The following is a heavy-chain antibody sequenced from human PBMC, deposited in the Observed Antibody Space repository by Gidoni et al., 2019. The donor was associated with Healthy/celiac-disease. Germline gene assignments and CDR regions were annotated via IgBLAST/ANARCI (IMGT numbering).Heavy chain of an antibody. CDR2: ISYDGSNK. D-gene: IGHD1-1*01. Sequence: QVQLVESGGGVVQPGRSLRLSCAASGFTFSSYGMHWVRQAPGKGLEWVAVISYDGSNKYYADSVKGRFTISRDNSKNTLYLQMNSLRAEDTAVYYCAKVASLEPDSSHYYYYMDVWGKGTTVTVSS. CDR3: AKVASLEPDSSHYYYYMDV. CDR1: GFTFSSYG. J-gene: IGHJ6*03. V-gene: IGHV3-30*18.